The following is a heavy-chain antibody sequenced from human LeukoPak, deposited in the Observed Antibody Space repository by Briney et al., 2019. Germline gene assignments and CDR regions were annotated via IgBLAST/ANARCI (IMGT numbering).Heavy chain of an antibody. V-gene: IGHV3-53*01. D-gene: IGHD3-22*01. Sequence: PGGSLRLSCAASGFTVSSNYMSWVRQAPGKGLEWVSVIYSGGSTYYADSVKGRFTISRDNSKNTLYLQMNSLRAEDTAVYYCARDYYYDSSGYYYRHAFDIWRQGTMVTVSS. CDR1: GFTVSSNY. CDR3: ARDYYYDSSGYYYRHAFDI. CDR2: IYSGGST. J-gene: IGHJ3*02.